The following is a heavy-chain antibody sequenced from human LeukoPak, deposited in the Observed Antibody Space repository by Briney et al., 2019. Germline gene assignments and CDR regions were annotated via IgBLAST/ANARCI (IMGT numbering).Heavy chain of an antibody. CDR2: IWYDGSNQ. Sequence: GGSLRLSCAASGLTFSNYGMPWVRQAPGKGLEWVAVIWYDGSNQYYADSVKGRFTISRDNSKNTLYLQMNSLRAEDTAVYYCAANFDFWGRGTLVTVSS. CDR3: AANFDF. CDR1: GLTFSNYG. V-gene: IGHV3-33*01. J-gene: IGHJ4*02.